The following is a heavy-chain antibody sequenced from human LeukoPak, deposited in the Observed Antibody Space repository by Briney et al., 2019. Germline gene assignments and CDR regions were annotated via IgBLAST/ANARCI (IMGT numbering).Heavy chain of an antibody. CDR1: GYTFSSYA. Sequence: QPGGSLRLSCTASGYTFSSYAMTWVRQAPGEGLEWVSAISGSGANTYYADSVKGRFAASRDNSKDTLYLQMRSLRAEDKAVYYCARGRSGYGPFDAFDIWGHGTWVTVSS. CDR3: ARGRSGYGPFDAFDI. J-gene: IGHJ3*02. D-gene: IGHD3-22*01. V-gene: IGHV3-23*01. CDR2: ISGSGANT.